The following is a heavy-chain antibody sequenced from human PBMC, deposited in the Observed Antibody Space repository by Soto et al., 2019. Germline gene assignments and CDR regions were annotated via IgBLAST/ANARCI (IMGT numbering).Heavy chain of an antibody. CDR3: ATVFED. CDR1: GFTLRSNW. V-gene: IGHV3-74*01. J-gene: IGHJ4*02. CDR2: IDNEGSGT. Sequence: PGGSLRLSCTASGFTLRSNWIHWVRQAPGRGLVWVSRIDNEGSGTSYADSVRGRFTTSRDDAKNTVYLQMSSLRSEDTAIYYCATVFEDWGQGT.